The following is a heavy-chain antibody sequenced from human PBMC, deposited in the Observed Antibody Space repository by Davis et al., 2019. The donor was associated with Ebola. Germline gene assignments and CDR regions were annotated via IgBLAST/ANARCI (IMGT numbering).Heavy chain of an antibody. V-gene: IGHV3-30*18. J-gene: IGHJ4*02. Sequence: AGSLTLSCAASGFTFSSYWMSWVRQAPGKGLEWVAVISYDGSNKYYADSVKVRFTISRDKSKNTLYLQMNSLRAEDTAVYYCAKDYCDYWGQGTLVTVSS. CDR1: GFTFSSYW. D-gene: IGHD2-21*02. CDR3: AKDYCDY. CDR2: ISYDGSNK.